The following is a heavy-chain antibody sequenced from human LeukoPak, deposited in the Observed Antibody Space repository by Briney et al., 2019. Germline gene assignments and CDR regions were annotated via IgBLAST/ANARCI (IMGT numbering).Heavy chain of an antibody. Sequence: SETLSLTCTVSGYFISSDYYWGWMRQPPGKGLEWIGTIYHSGTTYYNPSLKSRVTISVDTSKNQFSLNLTSVTAADPAMYYCARVVYGSSAYVDYWGQGTLVTVSS. CDR2: IYHSGTT. CDR1: GYFISSDYY. V-gene: IGHV4-38-2*02. D-gene: IGHD3-22*01. J-gene: IGHJ4*02. CDR3: ARVVYGSSAYVDY.